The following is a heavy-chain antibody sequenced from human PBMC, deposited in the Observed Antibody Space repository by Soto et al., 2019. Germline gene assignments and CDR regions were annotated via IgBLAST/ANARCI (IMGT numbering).Heavy chain of an antibody. J-gene: IGHJ4*02. D-gene: IGHD6-19*01. CDR1: GDSMTNTIYY. CDR2: IYYSGNT. CDR3: ERKKREVAAPLAY. V-gene: IGHV4-39*01. Sequence: PSETLSLTCTVSGDSMTNTIYYWGWVRQPPGKGLEWIGSIYYSGNTFYSPSHKSRVTISVDTSKNQFSLKLSSVTAADTAIYYWERKKREVAAPLAYWGQGTLVTVSS.